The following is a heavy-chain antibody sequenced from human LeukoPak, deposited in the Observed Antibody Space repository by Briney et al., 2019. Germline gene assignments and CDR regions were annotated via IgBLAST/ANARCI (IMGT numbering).Heavy chain of an antibody. V-gene: IGHV4-34*01. J-gene: IGHJ2*01. CDR1: GGSFSGYY. CDR3: AILRYCSSTSCYFDWYFDL. D-gene: IGHD2-2*01. Sequence: SETLSLTCAIDGGSFSGYYWRWIRQPPGKGLEWIGEINHSGRTNYNPSLKSRVTISVDTSKNQFSLKLSSVTAADTAVYYCAILRYCSSTSCYFDWYFDLWGRGTLVTVSS. CDR2: INHSGRT.